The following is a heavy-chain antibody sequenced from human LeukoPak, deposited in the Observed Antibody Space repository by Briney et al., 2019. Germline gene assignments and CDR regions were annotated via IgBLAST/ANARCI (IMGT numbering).Heavy chain of an antibody. Sequence: GASVKVSCKASGGTFSSYAISWVRQAPGQGLEWMGGIIPIFGTANYAQKFQGRVTITADISTSTAYMELSSLRSEDTAVYYCAASYGDYKSYYYYMDVWGKGTTVTVSS. J-gene: IGHJ6*03. V-gene: IGHV1-69*06. CDR1: GGTFSSYA. D-gene: IGHD4-17*01. CDR3: AASYGDYKSYYYYMDV. CDR2: IIPIFGTA.